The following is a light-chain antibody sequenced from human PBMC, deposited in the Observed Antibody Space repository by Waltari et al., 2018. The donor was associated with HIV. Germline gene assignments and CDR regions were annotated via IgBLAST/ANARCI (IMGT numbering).Light chain of an antibody. CDR3: QQYNTYPYT. J-gene: IGKJ2*01. Sequence: DIQMIQSPSTLSASVGYRVTITCRASQSISSWLAWYQQKPGKAPKLLIYKASSLESGVASRFSGSGSETEFTLTISSLQPDDFSTYYCQQYNTYPYTFGQGTKLEIK. CDR1: QSISSW. V-gene: IGKV1-5*03. CDR2: KAS.